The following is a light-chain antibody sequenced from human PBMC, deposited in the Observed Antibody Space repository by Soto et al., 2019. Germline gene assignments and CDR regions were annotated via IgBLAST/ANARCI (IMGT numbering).Light chain of an antibody. Sequence: QSVLTQPPSASGTPGQRVTISCSGSSSNIGSNTVNWYQQLPGTAPKLRIYSNNQRPSGVPDRFSGSKSGTSASLAISGLQSEDEADYYCAAWDDSLNGFWVFGGGTKLTVL. J-gene: IGLJ3*02. V-gene: IGLV1-44*01. CDR3: AAWDDSLNGFWV. CDR1: SSNIGSNT. CDR2: SNN.